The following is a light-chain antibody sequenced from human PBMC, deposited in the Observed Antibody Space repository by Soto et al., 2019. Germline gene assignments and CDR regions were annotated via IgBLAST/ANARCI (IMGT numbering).Light chain of an antibody. Sequence: EIVLTQSPATLSLSPGERATLSCRASQSVSSYLAWYQQKPGQAPRLLIYGASNRATGIPARFSGSGSETEFTLSISSLQSEDFAFYYCQHYNNWPGTFGQGTKVAIK. CDR2: GAS. CDR1: QSVSSY. V-gene: IGKV3D-15*01. CDR3: QHYNNWPGT. J-gene: IGKJ1*01.